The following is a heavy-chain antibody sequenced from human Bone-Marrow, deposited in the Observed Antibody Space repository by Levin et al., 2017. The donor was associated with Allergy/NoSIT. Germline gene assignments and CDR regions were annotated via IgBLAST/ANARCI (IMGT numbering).Heavy chain of an antibody. CDR1: GYTLSEVS. J-gene: IGHJ4*02. D-gene: IGHD2-15*01. CDR2: FDTEDGET. V-gene: IGHV1-24*01. Sequence: AASVKVSCKVSGYTLSEVSIHWVRQAPGKGLEWMGGFDTEDGETIYAQKFQGRVTMTEDTSTDTSYMELSSLRSEDTAVYYCATGERGCTGGGCYADLDYWGQGTLVIVSS. CDR3: ATGERGCTGGGCYADLDY.